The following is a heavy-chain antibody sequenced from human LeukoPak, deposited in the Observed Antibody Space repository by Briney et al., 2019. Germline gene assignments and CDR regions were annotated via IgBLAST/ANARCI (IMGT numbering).Heavy chain of an antibody. CDR1: GFTLSSYA. J-gene: IGHJ1*01. Sequence: PGGSLRLPCAASGFTLSSYAMSWVRQAPGKGLEWVSAISGSGGSTYYADSVKGRFTISRDNSKNTLYLQMNSLRAEDTAVYYCAKENWNAEYFQHWGQGTLVTVSS. CDR2: ISGSGGST. D-gene: IGHD1-1*01. V-gene: IGHV3-23*01. CDR3: AKENWNAEYFQH.